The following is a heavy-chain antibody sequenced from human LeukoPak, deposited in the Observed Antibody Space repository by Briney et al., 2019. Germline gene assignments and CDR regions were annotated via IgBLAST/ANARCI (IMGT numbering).Heavy chain of an antibody. CDR1: GGSIRSYY. D-gene: IGHD6-25*01. J-gene: IGHJ4*02. V-gene: IGHV4-4*09. CDR3: ARVAAGLVDY. Sequence: SETLSLTCTVSGGSIRSYYWSWIRQPPGRGLEWIGYIYSSGSTNYNPSLKSRVTISVDTSKNQFSLKLSSVTAADTAVYYCARVAAGLVDYWGQGTLVTVSS. CDR2: IYSSGST.